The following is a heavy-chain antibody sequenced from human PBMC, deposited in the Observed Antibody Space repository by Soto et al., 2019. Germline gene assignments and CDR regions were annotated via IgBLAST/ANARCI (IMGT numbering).Heavy chain of an antibody. CDR1: GDSIISSDFY. V-gene: IGHV4-39*01. Sequence: SETLSLTCTVSGDSIISSDFYWGWVRQPPGKGLEWIGSIFYLGSSYYNPSLKSRVTMSVDTSKNQFSLRLRSVTAADTALYFCARHSLALRKNNWFDPWGQRIMVTVSS. J-gene: IGHJ5*02. D-gene: IGHD3-3*02. CDR2: IFYLGSS. CDR3: ARHSLALRKNNWFDP.